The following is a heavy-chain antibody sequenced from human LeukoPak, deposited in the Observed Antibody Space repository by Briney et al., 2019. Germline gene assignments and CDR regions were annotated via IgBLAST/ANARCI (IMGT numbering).Heavy chain of an antibody. CDR3: ARRSGDY. J-gene: IGHJ4*02. D-gene: IGHD3-10*01. Sequence: KPSETLSLTCTVSGGSISSGDYYWSWIRQPPGKGLEWIGEINHSGSTNYNPSLKSRVTISVDTSKNQFSLKLSSVTAADTAVYYCARRSGDYWGQGTLVTVSS. V-gene: IGHV4-39*07. CDR1: GGSISSGDYY. CDR2: INHSGST.